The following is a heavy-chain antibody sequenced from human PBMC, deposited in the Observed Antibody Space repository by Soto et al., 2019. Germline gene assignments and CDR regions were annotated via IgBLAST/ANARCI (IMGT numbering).Heavy chain of an antibody. CDR3: ARDPDYYDSSGYSH. D-gene: IGHD3-22*01. V-gene: IGHV3-33*01. Sequence: SLRLSCAAYGFTFSSYGMHWVRQAPGKGLEWVAVIWYDGSNKYYADSVKGRFTISRDNSKNTLYLQMNSLRAEDTAVYYCARDPDYYDSSGYSHWGQGTLATVSS. CDR2: IWYDGSNK. CDR1: GFTFSSYG. J-gene: IGHJ4*02.